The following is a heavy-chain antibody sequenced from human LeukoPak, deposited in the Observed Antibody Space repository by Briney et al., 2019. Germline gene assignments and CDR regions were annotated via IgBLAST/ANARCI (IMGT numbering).Heavy chain of an antibody. V-gene: IGHV3-23*01. CDR3: ARGLTVIGYLNWFDP. J-gene: IGHJ5*02. Sequence: GGSLRLSCAASGFTFSSYAMTWVRQAPGRGLEWVSTISGSGGTTSYADSVKGRFTISRDNSKNTLYLQMNSVRAEDTAVYYFARGLTVIGYLNWFDPLGEGALVTVSS. D-gene: IGHD3-9*01. CDR2: ISGSGGTT. CDR1: GFTFSSYA.